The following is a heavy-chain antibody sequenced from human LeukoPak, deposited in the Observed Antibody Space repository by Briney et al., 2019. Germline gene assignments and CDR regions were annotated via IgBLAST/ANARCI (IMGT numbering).Heavy chain of an antibody. CDR3: ARAGVGRGDDAFDI. Sequence: SETLSLTCTVSGGSISTYYWSWIRQPPGKGLERIGYIYYTGSTNYNPSLKSRVTISVDMSKNQFSLKLRSVTAADTAVYYCARAGVGRGDDAFDIWGQGTMVTVSS. CDR2: IYYTGST. V-gene: IGHV4-59*08. D-gene: IGHD3-3*01. CDR1: GGSISTYY. J-gene: IGHJ3*02.